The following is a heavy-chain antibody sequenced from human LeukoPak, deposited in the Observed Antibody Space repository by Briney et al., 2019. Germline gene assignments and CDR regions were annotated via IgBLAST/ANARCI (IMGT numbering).Heavy chain of an antibody. V-gene: IGHV4-34*01. D-gene: IGHD3-22*01. Sequence: PSETLSLTCAVYGGSLSGYYWSWIRQPPGKGLEWIGEINHSGSTNYNPSLKSRVTISVDTSKNQFSLKLSSVTAADTAVYYCARPDYYDSSGDYWGQGTLVTVSS. J-gene: IGHJ4*02. CDR2: INHSGST. CDR1: GGSLSGYY. CDR3: ARPDYYDSSGDY.